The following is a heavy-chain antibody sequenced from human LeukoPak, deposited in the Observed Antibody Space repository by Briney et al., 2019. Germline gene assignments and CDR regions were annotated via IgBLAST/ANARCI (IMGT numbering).Heavy chain of an antibody. CDR3: AKDRRYSSGWQGRSIFQH. CDR2: ISGSGGST. D-gene: IGHD6-19*01. V-gene: IGHV3-23*01. J-gene: IGHJ1*01. CDR1: GFTFSSYA. Sequence: GGSLRLSCAASGFTFSSYAMSWVRQAPGKGLEWVSAISGSGGSTSYADSVKGRFTISRDNSKNTLYLQMNSLRAEDTAVYYCAKDRRYSSGWQGRSIFQHWGQGTLVTVSS.